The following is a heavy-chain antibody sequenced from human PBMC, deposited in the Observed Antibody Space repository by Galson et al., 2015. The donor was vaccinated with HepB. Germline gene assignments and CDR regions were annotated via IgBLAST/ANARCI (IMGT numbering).Heavy chain of an antibody. Sequence: SETLSLTCTVSGGSISSSSYYWGWIRQPPGKGLEWIGSIYYSGSTYYNPSLKSRVTISVDTSKNQFSLKLSSVTAADTAVYYCARHRGWSWFDYWGQGTLVTVSS. V-gene: IGHV4-39*01. CDR1: GGSISSSSYY. CDR2: IYYSGST. CDR3: ARHRGWSWFDY. J-gene: IGHJ4*02. D-gene: IGHD2-15*01.